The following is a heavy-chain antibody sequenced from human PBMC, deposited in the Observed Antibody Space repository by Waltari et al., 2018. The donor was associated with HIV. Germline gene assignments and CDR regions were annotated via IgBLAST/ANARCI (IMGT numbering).Heavy chain of an antibody. CDR2: IYINGGT. CDR3: ARDECSGGICYFDS. D-gene: IGHD2-15*01. Sequence: QVQLEESGPGLVKPSQTLSLPCTVSGDSSSCGVHYWRWIRLPAGKGLEWLGRIYINGGTNYNPSLKSRVTISVDTSKNQFSLKLSSLTAADTAVYYCARDECSGGICYFDSWGQGTLVTVSS. J-gene: IGHJ4*02. CDR1: GDSSSCGVHY. V-gene: IGHV4-61*02.